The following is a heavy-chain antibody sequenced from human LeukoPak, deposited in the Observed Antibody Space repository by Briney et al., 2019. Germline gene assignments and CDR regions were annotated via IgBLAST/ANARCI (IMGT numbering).Heavy chain of an antibody. CDR2: ISGSGGST. J-gene: IGHJ4*02. V-gene: IGHV3-23*01. CDR1: GFTFSSYA. D-gene: IGHD3-9*01. Sequence: PGGSLRLSYAASGFTFSSYAMSWVRQAPGKGLEWVSAISGSGGSTYYADSVKGRFTISRDNSKNTLYLQMNSLRAEDTAVYYCAKVQDFDWLLVYYFDYWGQGTLVTVSS. CDR3: AKVQDFDWLLVYYFDY.